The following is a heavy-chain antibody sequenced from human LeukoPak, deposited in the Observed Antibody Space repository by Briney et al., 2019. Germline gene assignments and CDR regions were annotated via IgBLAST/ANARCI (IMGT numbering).Heavy chain of an antibody. D-gene: IGHD6-19*01. CDR2: IWYDGSNK. J-gene: IGHJ3*02. CDR1: EFTFSSYG. Sequence: PGRSLRLSCAASEFTFSSYGMHWVRQAPGKGLEWVVVIWYDGSNKYYADSVKGRFTISRDNSKNTLYLQMNSLRAEDTAVYYCAKDSVEVAGHDDAFDIWGQGTMVTVSS. V-gene: IGHV3-33*06. CDR3: AKDSVEVAGHDDAFDI.